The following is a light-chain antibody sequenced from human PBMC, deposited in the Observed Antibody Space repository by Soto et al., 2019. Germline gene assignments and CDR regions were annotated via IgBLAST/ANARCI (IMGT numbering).Light chain of an antibody. V-gene: IGKV3-20*01. CDR1: QSVSSSY. CDR2: GAS. Sequence: EIVLTQSPGTLSLSPGERATFSCRASQSVSSSYLAWYQQKPGQAPRLLIYGASSRGPGIPDTFSGSESGTDFTLTISSLEPEDFAVDYCQQYGTSPWTFGQGTKVEVK. J-gene: IGKJ1*01. CDR3: QQYGTSPWT.